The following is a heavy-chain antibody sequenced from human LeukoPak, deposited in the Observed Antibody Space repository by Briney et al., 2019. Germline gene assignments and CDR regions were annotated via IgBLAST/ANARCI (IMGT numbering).Heavy chain of an antibody. CDR3: ARPDDYGDYLYY. Sequence: ASVKVSCKASGYTFTGYYIHWVRQAPGQGLEWMGWINPNSGGTNYAQKFQGRVTMTRDTSISTAYMELSRLRSDDMAVYYCARPDDYGDYLYYWGQGTLVTVSS. J-gene: IGHJ4*02. CDR1: GYTFTGYY. V-gene: IGHV1-2*02. CDR2: INPNSGGT. D-gene: IGHD4-17*01.